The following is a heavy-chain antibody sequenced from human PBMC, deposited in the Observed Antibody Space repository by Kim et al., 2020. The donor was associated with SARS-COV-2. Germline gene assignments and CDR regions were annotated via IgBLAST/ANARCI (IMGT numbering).Heavy chain of an antibody. V-gene: IGHV1-69*04. J-gene: IGHJ4*02. CDR3: ARGGFDYYDSSNHDY. Sequence: QKFQGRVTITADKSTSTAYMELSSLRSEDTAVYYCARGGFDYYDSSNHDYWGQGTLVTVSS. D-gene: IGHD3-22*01.